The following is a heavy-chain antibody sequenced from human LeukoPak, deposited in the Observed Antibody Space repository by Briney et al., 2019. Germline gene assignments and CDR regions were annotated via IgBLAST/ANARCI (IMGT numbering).Heavy chain of an antibody. Sequence: QSGGSLRLSCVASGFTFNNFALIWVRQAPGKGLEWVSSITAGGGTQYADAVKGRFPISRDSSKNTLYLYMNSLRADDTAVYFCARDPNGNYVGAFDFCGHGTMVTVSS. CDR1: GFTFNNFA. D-gene: IGHD1-7*01. J-gene: IGHJ3*01. V-gene: IGHV3-23*01. CDR2: ITAGGGT. CDR3: ARDPNGNYVGAFDF.